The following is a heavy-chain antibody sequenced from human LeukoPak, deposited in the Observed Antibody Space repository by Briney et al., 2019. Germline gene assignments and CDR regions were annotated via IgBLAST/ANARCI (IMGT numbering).Heavy chain of an antibody. CDR3: ANLDYYYYGTDV. V-gene: IGHV3-23*01. J-gene: IGHJ6*02. CDR1: GFTFSSYA. CDR2: ISGSGGST. Sequence: GSLRLSCAASGFTFSSYAMSWVRQAPGKGLEWVSAISGSGGSTYYADSVKGRFTISRDNSKNTLYLQMNSLRAEDTAVYYCANLDYYYYGTDVWGQGTTVTVSS.